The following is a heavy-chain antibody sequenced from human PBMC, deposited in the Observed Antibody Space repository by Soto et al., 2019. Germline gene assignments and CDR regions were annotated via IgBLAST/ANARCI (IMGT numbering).Heavy chain of an antibody. D-gene: IGHD1-7*01. CDR3: ARSITGTSVSVWFDP. J-gene: IGHJ5*02. CDR1: GYTFTIYV. V-gene: IGHV1-18*01. Sequence: SVKVSCKASGYTFTIYVISWVRNAPGQGLEWMGWISAYNGNTNYAQKLQGRVTMTTDTSTSTAYMELRSLRSDDTAVYYCARSITGTSVSVWFDPWGQGTLVTV. CDR2: ISAYNGNT.